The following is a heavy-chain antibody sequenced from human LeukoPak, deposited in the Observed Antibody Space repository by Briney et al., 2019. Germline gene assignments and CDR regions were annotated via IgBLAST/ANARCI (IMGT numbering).Heavy chain of an antibody. CDR3: AKELFCSGGSCYADALDI. CDR1: GFTFSNAW. V-gene: IGHV3-15*01. CDR2: IKSKTDGGTT. Sequence: GGSLRLSCAASGFTFSNAWMSWVRQAPGKGLEWVGRIKSKTDGGTTDYAAPVKGRFTISRDNTENMLYLEMNSLRVEDTAVYYCAKELFCSGGSCYADALDIWGQGTLVTVSS. J-gene: IGHJ3*02. D-gene: IGHD2-15*01.